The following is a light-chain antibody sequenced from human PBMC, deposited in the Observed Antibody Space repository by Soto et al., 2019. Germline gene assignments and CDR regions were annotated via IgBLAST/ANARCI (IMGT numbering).Light chain of an antibody. J-gene: IGLJ3*02. CDR1: SSNIGAGFD. V-gene: IGLV1-40*01. CDR3: QSYDSSLSGSWV. CDR2: GNR. Sequence: QSVLTQPPSVSGAPGQRVTISCTGSSSNIGAGFDVHWYQQLPGTAPKLLIYGNRKRPSGVPDRFSGSKSGTSASLAINGLQAQDEAHYYCQSYDSSLSGSWVFGGGTKLTVL.